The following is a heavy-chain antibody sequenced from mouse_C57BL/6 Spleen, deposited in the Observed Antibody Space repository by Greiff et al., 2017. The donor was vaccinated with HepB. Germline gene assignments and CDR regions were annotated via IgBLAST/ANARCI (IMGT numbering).Heavy chain of an antibody. CDR1: GFTFTDYY. J-gene: IGHJ2*01. D-gene: IGHD1-1*01. V-gene: IGHV7-3*01. CDR2: IRNKANGYTT. Sequence: EVKLMESGGGLVQPGGSLSLSCAASGFTFTDYYMSWVRQPPGKALEWLGFIRNKANGYTTEYSASVKGRFTISRDNSQSILYLQMNALRAEDSATYYCARSTTYYFDCWGQGTTLTVAS. CDR3: ARSTTYYFDC.